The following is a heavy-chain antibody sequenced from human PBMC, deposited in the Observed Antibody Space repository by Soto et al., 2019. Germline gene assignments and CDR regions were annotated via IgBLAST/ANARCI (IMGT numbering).Heavy chain of an antibody. CDR1: GFTFGSYA. CDR2: VSIGGST. J-gene: IGHJ4*02. D-gene: IGHD2-15*01. Sequence: PGGSLRLSCAASGFTFGSYAMGWVRQGPGKGLEWVAVVSIGGSTHYADSVRGRFTISRDNSKNTLSLQMNSLTAEDTAVYFCAKRRGAGGHFDYWGQGALVTVS. CDR3: AKRRGAGGHFDY. V-gene: IGHV3-23*01.